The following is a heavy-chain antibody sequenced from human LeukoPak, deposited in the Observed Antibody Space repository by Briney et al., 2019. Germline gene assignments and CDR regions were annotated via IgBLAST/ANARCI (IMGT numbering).Heavy chain of an antibody. V-gene: IGHV3-7*01. CDR1: GFTFSSYW. CDR3: ARDGFDSSGWEDY. CDR2: IKQDGSEK. D-gene: IGHD6-19*01. Sequence: PGGSLRLSCAASGFTFSSYWMSWVRQAPGKGLEWVANIKQDGSEKYYVDSVKGRFTTARDNAENSLYLQMNSLRAEDTAVYYCARDGFDSSGWEDYWGQGTLVTVSS. J-gene: IGHJ4*02.